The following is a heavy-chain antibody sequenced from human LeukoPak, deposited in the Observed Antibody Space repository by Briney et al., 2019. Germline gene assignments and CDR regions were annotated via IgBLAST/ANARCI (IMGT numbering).Heavy chain of an antibody. V-gene: IGHV1-3*01. CDR1: GYTFTSYA. D-gene: IGHD6-13*01. J-gene: IGHJ4*02. Sequence: ASVKVSCKASGYTFTSYAMHWVRQAPGQRLEWMEWINAGNGNTKYSQKFQGRVTITRDTSASTAYMELSSLRSEDTAVYYCARGLGSSSWYDYWGQGTLVTVSS. CDR2: INAGNGNT. CDR3: ARGLGSSSWYDY.